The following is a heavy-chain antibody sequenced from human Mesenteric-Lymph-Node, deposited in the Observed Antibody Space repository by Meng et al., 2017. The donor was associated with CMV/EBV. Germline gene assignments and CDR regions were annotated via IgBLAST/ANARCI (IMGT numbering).Heavy chain of an antibody. D-gene: IGHD6-13*01. Sequence: SETLSLTCTVSGYSISSGYYWGWIRQPPGKGLEWIGSIYHSGSTYYNPSLKSRVTISVDTSKNQFSLKLSSVTAADTAVYYCARVWAAAGTGGVDYWGQGTLVTVSS. CDR3: ARVWAAAGTGGVDY. J-gene: IGHJ4*02. V-gene: IGHV4-38-2*02. CDR1: GYSISSGYY. CDR2: IYHSGST.